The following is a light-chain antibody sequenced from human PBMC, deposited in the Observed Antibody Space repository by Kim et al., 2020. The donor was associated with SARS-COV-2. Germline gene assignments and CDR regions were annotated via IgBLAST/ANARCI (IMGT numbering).Light chain of an antibody. Sequence: QRVTISCSGSSSNIGSDTFNWYQQIPGMAPKLLIYSNNKRPSGVPDRFSGSKSGTSASLAISGLQSDDESAYYCAAWDDSLNGYVFGTGTKVTVL. J-gene: IGLJ1*01. CDR2: SNN. CDR1: SSNIGSDT. V-gene: IGLV1-44*01. CDR3: AAWDDSLNGYV.